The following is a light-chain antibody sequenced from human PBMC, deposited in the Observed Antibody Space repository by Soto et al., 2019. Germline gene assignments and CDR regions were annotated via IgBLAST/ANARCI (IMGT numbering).Light chain of an antibody. CDR1: HGVSSNS. CDR3: QQYCCSPLT. V-gene: IGKV3-20*01. Sequence: EIVLTQTPGTLSLSPGERATLSCRASHGVSSNSLGWFQQKPGQAPRLLVYGASSRATGIPDRFSGGGSGTDFTLTISRLEPEDFAVYFCQQYCCSPLTFGGGTKVEV. CDR2: GAS. J-gene: IGKJ4*01.